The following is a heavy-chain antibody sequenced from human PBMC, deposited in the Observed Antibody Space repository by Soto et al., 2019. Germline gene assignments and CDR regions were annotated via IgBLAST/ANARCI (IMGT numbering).Heavy chain of an antibody. D-gene: IGHD3-22*01. Sequence: EASVKVSCKASGYTHTSYAMHWVRQAPGQRLEWMGWIHAGNGNTKYSQKFQGRATITRDTPASTAYMELSSLRSEDTAAYYCERDSLLASSGYDYWGQGTLVTVSS. CDR3: ERDSLLASSGYDY. CDR2: IHAGNGNT. CDR1: GYTHTSYA. V-gene: IGHV1-3*01. J-gene: IGHJ4*02.